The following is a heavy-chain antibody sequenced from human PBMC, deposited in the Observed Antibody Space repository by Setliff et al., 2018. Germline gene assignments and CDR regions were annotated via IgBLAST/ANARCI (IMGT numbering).Heavy chain of an antibody. CDR1: GYTFTGYY. CDR3: ARERALLRYFDWSSYYYYYGMDV. J-gene: IGHJ6*02. D-gene: IGHD3-9*01. Sequence: ASVKVSCKASGYTFTGYYMHWVRQAPGQGLEWMGWINPNSGGTNYAQKFQGRVTMTRDTSISTAYMELSRLRSDDTAVYYCARERALLRYFDWSSYYYYYGMDVRGQGPTVTVSS. V-gene: IGHV1-2*02. CDR2: INPNSGGT.